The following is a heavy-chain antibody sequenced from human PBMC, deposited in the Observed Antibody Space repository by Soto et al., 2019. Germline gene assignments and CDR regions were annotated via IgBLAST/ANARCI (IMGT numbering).Heavy chain of an antibody. D-gene: IGHD2-8*01. CDR2: INAGNGNT. V-gene: IGHV1-3*01. J-gene: IGHJ5*02. CDR3: ATDLRHRTNGVCPIRGP. CDR1: GYTFTSYA. Sequence: GSVKVSCKASGYTFTSYAMHWVRQAPGQRLEWMGWINAGNGNTKYSQKFQGRVTITRDTSASTAYMELSSLRSEDTAVYYCATDLRHRTNGVCPIRGPWGQGTLVT.